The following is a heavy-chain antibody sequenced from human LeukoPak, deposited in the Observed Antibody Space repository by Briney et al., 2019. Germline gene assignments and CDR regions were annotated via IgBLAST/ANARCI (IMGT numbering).Heavy chain of an antibody. Sequence: SVKVSCKASGGPFSSYAFSWVRQAPGQGLEWMGGIIPIFGTVDYAQKFQGRVTITADESSSTAYMELSSLRSEDTAVYYCASRYYDSSGYPFDPWGQGTLVTVSS. D-gene: IGHD3-22*01. CDR3: ASRYYDSSGYPFDP. CDR2: IIPIFGTV. CDR1: GGPFSSYA. J-gene: IGHJ5*02. V-gene: IGHV1-69*13.